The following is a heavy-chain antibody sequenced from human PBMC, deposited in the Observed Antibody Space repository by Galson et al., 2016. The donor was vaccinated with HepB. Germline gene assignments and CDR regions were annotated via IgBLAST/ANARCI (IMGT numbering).Heavy chain of an antibody. CDR3: ARERSKKEGSGGSCYEGGDAFDI. D-gene: IGHD2-15*01. CDR1: GFTFSTYS. J-gene: IGHJ3*02. Sequence: SLRLSCAASGFTFSTYSMNWVRQAPGKGLEWLSYISSSRNTIYYADSVRGRFTISRDNAKNSLYLQMNSLRAEDTSVYYCARERSKKEGSGGSCYEGGDAFDIWCQGTMVTVPS. V-gene: IGHV3-48*04. CDR2: ISSSRNTI.